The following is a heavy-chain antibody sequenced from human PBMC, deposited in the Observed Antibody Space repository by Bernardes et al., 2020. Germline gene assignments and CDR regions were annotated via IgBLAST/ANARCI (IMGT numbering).Heavy chain of an antibody. Sequence: GWSLRLSCAGSGFTFHNYAMSWVRQAPGKGLEWVSGISGGGGSTYYADSRKGRFIISRDNSKNTLYLQMHSLRADDTAIYYCAKAGLVGEENYYMDVWGKGTTVTVSS. J-gene: IGHJ6*03. V-gene: IGHV3-23*01. CDR1: GFTFHNYA. CDR3: AKAGLVGEENYYMDV. CDR2: ISGGGGST.